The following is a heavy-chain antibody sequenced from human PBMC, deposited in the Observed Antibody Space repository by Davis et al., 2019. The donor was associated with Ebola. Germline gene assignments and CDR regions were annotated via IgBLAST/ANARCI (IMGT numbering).Heavy chain of an antibody. D-gene: IGHD6-19*01. CDR2: IYYAGST. CDR3: ARQIYKEWLVRRHFDY. J-gene: IGHJ4*02. V-gene: IGHV4-39*01. Sequence: SETLSLTCTVSGGSISSSDYYWGWIRQPPGKGLDWVGSIYYAGSTYYNPSLKSRVSISVDTSKNQFSLEVSSVSAADTAVYYCARQIYKEWLVRRHFDYWGQGILVTVSS. CDR1: GGSISSSDYY.